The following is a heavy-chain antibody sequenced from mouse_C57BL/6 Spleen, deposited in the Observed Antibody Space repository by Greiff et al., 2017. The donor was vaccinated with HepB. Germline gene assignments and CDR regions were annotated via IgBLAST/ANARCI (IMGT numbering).Heavy chain of an antibody. V-gene: IGHV1-5*01. CDR2: IYPGNSDT. CDR1: GYTFTSYW. CDR3: TRVIYYDYPYAMDY. D-gene: IGHD2-4*01. J-gene: IGHJ4*01. Sequence: EVQLQESGTVLARPGASVKMSCKTSGYTFTSYWMHWVKQRPGQGLEWIGAIYPGNSDTSYNQKFKGKAKLTAVTSASTAYMELSSLTNEDSAVYYCTRVIYYDYPYAMDYWGQGTSVTVSS.